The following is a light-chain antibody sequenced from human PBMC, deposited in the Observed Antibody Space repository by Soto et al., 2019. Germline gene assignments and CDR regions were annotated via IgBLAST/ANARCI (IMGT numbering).Light chain of an antibody. CDR3: QQFNSYPLT. J-gene: IGKJ4*01. CDR2: AAS. CDR1: QGISSY. Sequence: DIQLTQSPSFLSASVGDRVTITCRASQGISSYLAWYQQKPGKAPKFLIYAASTLQSGVPSRFSSSGSGTEFTLTISSLQPEDCATYYCQQFNSYPLTFGGGTKVEIK. V-gene: IGKV1-9*01.